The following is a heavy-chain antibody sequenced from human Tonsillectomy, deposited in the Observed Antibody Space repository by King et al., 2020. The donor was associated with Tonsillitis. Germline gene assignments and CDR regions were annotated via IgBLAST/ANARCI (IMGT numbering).Heavy chain of an antibody. Sequence: TLKESGPALVKPPQTLTLTCTFSGFSLSTSGMCVSWIRQPPGKALEWLARIDWDDDKYYSTSLKTRLTISKDTSKNQVVLTMTNMDPVDTATYYCARIGYYYDSSGYYYGDYWGQGTLVTVSS. D-gene: IGHD3-22*01. CDR2: IDWDDDK. J-gene: IGHJ4*02. CDR1: GFSLSTSGMC. V-gene: IGHV2-70*11. CDR3: ARIGYYYDSSGYYYGDY.